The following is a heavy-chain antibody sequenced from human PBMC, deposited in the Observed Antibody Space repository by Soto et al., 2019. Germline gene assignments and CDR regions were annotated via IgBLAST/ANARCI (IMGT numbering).Heavy chain of an antibody. J-gene: IGHJ4*02. CDR2: ISPHNFNT. Sequence: QVHLEQSGAEVKKPGDSVKVSCKASGYTFTHFYITWVRQAPGQGLEWMGAISPHNFNTNFAQKFQGRVTLTTDTSTNTPYMELRSLTSDDTAVYYCARDEGGYDILTGYYTAHHFDYWGQGVLVTVSS. CDR1: GYTFTHFY. D-gene: IGHD3-9*01. CDR3: ARDEGGYDILTGYYTAHHFDY. V-gene: IGHV1-18*01.